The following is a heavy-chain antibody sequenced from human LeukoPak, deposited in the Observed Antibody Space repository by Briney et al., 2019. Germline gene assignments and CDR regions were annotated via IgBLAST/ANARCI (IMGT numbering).Heavy chain of an antibody. CDR3: ARDLSRYYDSSGYYLDAFDI. CDR2: ISYDGSNK. D-gene: IGHD3-22*01. CDR1: GFTFSSYG. V-gene: IGHV3-30*03. J-gene: IGHJ3*02. Sequence: PGGSLRLSCEASGFTFSSYGMHWVRQAPGKGLEWVAVISYDGSNKYYADSVKGRFTISRDNSKNTLYLQMNSLRAEDTAVYYCARDLSRYYDSSGYYLDAFDIWGQGTMVTVSS.